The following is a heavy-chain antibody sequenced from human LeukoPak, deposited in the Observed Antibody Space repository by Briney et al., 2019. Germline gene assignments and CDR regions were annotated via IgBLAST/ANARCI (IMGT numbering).Heavy chain of an antibody. CDR1: GFTFSSYA. CDR3: AKEMGDTVEVLRYFKKSYNWFDP. Sequence: PGGSLRLSCAASGFTFSSYAMSWVRQAPGKGLEWVSAISGSGGSTYYADSVKGRFTISRDNSKNTLYLQMNSLRAEDTAVYYCAKEMGDTVEVLRYFKKSYNWFDPWGQGTLVTVSS. CDR2: ISGSGGST. J-gene: IGHJ5*02. V-gene: IGHV3-23*01. D-gene: IGHD3-9*01.